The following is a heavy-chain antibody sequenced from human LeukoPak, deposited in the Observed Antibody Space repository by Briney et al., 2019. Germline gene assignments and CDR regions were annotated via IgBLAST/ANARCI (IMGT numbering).Heavy chain of an antibody. Sequence: ASVKVSCKASGYTFTTYAMHWVRQAPGQRLEWMGWINGDNGNTKYSQKFQGRVTITRDTSAYTAYMELRSLNSADTAVYFCAGAPYDILTGYSLNWFDPWGQGTLVTVSS. CDR1: GYTFTTYA. J-gene: IGHJ5*02. D-gene: IGHD3-9*01. CDR3: AGAPYDILTGYSLNWFDP. CDR2: INGDNGNT. V-gene: IGHV1-3*01.